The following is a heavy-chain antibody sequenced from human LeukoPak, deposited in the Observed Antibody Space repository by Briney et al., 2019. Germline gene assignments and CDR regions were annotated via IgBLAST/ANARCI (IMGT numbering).Heavy chain of an antibody. J-gene: IGHJ4*02. V-gene: IGHV6-1*01. CDR3: ARAGGIAVLLFDY. Sequence: SQTLSLTCALSGDIVSSNSAAWHWIRQSPSRGLEWLGRTYYRSKLYNDYAVSVKSRITINPDTSKNQFSLQLNSVTPEDTAVYYCARAGGIAVLLFDYWGQGTLVTVSS. D-gene: IGHD6-19*01. CDR2: TYYRSKLYN. CDR1: GDIVSSNSAA.